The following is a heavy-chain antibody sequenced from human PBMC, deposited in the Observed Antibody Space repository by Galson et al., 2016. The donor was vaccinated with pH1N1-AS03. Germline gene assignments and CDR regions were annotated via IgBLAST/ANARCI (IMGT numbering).Heavy chain of an antibody. D-gene: IGHD2-21*02. Sequence: PALVKPTQTLTLTCTFSGFSLSTSEVGVGWIRQPPGKALEWLALISWNDNKLYRPSLKSRLTITKDTSKTQVVLTMTNMDPEDTATYYCGHSTAGYWGQGILVTVSS. CDR1: GFSLSTSEVG. CDR2: ISWNDNK. J-gene: IGHJ4*02. CDR3: GHSTAGY. V-gene: IGHV2-5*01.